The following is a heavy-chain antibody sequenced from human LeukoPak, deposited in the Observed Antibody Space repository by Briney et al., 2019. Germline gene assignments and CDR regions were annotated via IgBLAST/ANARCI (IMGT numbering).Heavy chain of an antibody. CDR1: GFTFSSYD. D-gene: IGHD3-22*01. Sequence: GGSLRLSCAASGFTFSSYDMHWVRQGTGKGLEWVSGIGTAGDTYYPDPVKGRFTISRENAKNSLYLQMSSLRAGDTAVYYCARALRYDSSGPTDAFDIWGQGTMVTISS. CDR2: IGTAGDT. CDR3: ARALRYDSSGPTDAFDI. V-gene: IGHV3-13*01. J-gene: IGHJ3*02.